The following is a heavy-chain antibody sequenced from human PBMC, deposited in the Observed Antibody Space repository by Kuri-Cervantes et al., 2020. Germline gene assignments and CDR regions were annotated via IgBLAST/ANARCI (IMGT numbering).Heavy chain of an antibody. J-gene: IGHJ4*02. V-gene: IGHV3-30-3*01. CDR3: ARDQGYSGYVSALGY. CDR2: ISYDGSNK. Sequence: GGSLRLSCAASGFTFSSYAMHWVRQAPGKGLEWVAVISYDGSNKYYADSVKGRFTISRDNAKNSLYLQMNSLRAEDTAVYYCARDQGYSGYVSALGYWGQGTLVTVSS. CDR1: GFTFSSYA. D-gene: IGHD5-12*01.